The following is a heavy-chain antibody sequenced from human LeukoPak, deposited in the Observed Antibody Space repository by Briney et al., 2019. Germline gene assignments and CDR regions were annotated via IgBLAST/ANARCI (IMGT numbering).Heavy chain of an antibody. J-gene: IGHJ4*02. Sequence: GASVKVSCKASGFTFTSSAMQWVRQARGQRLEWIGWIVVGSGSTNYAQKFQERVTITRDMSTSTAYMELSSLRSEDTAVYYCAAGDLVRGVPVDYWGQGTLVTASS. CDR2: IVVGSGST. CDR3: AAGDLVRGVPVDY. V-gene: IGHV1-58*02. CDR1: GFTFTSSA. D-gene: IGHD3-10*01.